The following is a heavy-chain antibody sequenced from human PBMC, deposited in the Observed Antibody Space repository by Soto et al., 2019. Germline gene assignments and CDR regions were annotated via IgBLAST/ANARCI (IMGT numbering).Heavy chain of an antibody. CDR3: VGTGTTDDF. Sequence: QLQGSGPGLVKPSQTLSLTCTVSGASVNTGDYYWSYIRQSPGKGLEWLGYIFYSGDTYYNPSLKSRATISLNTTRNQISLTLTSVTDADTAVYFCVGTGTTDDFWGQGTLVTVSS. D-gene: IGHD1-7*01. CDR1: GASVNTGDYY. CDR2: IFYSGDT. J-gene: IGHJ1*01. V-gene: IGHV4-30-4*01.